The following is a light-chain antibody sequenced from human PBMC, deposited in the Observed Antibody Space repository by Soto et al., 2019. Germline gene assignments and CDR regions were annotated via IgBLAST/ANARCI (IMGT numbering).Light chain of an antibody. Sequence: ENVLTQSPPPLSLSPGERATLSCRASQSVAYALAWYQQKPGQAPRLLISDASSRATGVPDRFSGSGSGTDFTLTIFRLEPEDFALYYCQQYGPSLITFGQGTRLEIK. V-gene: IGKV3-20*01. CDR2: DAS. J-gene: IGKJ5*01. CDR1: QSVAYA. CDR3: QQYGPSLIT.